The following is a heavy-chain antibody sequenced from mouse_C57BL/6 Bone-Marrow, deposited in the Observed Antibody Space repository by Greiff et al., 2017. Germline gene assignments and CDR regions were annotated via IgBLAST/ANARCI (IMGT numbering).Heavy chain of an antibody. CDR2: ISYDGSN. CDR3: ARGETAY. CDR1: GYSITSGYY. Sequence: EESGPGLVKPSQSLSLTCSVTGYSITSGYYWNWIRQFPGNKLEWMGYISYDGSNNYNPSLKNRISITRDTSKNQFLLKLNSVTTEDTATYYCARGETAYWGQGTLVTVSA. J-gene: IGHJ3*01. V-gene: IGHV3-6*01.